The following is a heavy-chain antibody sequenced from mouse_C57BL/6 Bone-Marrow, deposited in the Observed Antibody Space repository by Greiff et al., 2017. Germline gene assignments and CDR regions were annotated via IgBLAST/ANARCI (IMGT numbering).Heavy chain of an antibody. Sequence: VKLQQPGAELVKPGASVKLSCKASGYTFTSYWMHWVKQRPGQGLEWIGMIHPNSGSTNYNEKFKSKAKLTVDKSSSTAYMQLSSLTSEDSAVYYCAMLFWYFDVWGTGTTVTVSS. V-gene: IGHV1-64*01. CDR3: AMLFWYFDV. CDR1: GYTFTSYW. CDR2: IHPNSGST. J-gene: IGHJ1*03.